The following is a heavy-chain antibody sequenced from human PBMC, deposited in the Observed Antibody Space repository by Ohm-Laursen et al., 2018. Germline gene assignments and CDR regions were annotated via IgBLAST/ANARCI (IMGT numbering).Heavy chain of an antibody. CDR1: GFTFSNAW. D-gene: IGHD1-14*01. V-gene: IGHV3-48*01. Sequence: SLRLSCAASGFTFSNAWMNWVRQAPGKGLEWVSYISSSSSTIYYADSVKGRFTISRDNAKNSLYLQMNSLRAEDTAVYYCASWPDFDIWGQGTMVTVSS. CDR2: ISSSSSTI. J-gene: IGHJ3*02. CDR3: ASWPDFDI.